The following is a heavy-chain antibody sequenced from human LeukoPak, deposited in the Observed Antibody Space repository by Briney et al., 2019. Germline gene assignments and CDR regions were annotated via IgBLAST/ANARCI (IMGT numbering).Heavy chain of an antibody. Sequence: GGSLRLSFVASGFPFINQGMHWVRQAPGKGLDWVASIWDDGSDNYSADSVRGRFTISRDNSRNTLFLQMNSLRPEDTAVYYCAKDAANLLYYFDHWGQGALVTVSS. CDR3: AKDAANLLYYFDH. J-gene: IGHJ4*02. D-gene: IGHD2-15*01. CDR1: GFPFINQG. V-gene: IGHV3-30*02. CDR2: IWDDGSDN.